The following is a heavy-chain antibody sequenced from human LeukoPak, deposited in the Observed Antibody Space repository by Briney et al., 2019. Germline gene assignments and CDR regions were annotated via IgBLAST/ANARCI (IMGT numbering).Heavy chain of an antibody. CDR1: GFTFSSFS. V-gene: IGHV3-21*01. D-gene: IGHD4-11*01. J-gene: IGHJ5*02. CDR2: ISSSSSYI. Sequence: GGSLRLSCAASGFTFSSFSMNWVRQAPGKGLEWVSSISSSSSYIYYADSVKGRFTTSRDNAKNSLYLQMNSLRAEDTAVYYCARDTVNWFDPWGQGTLVTVSS. CDR3: ARDTVNWFDP.